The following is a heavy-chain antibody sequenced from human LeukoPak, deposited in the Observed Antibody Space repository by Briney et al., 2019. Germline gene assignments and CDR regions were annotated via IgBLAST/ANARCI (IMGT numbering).Heavy chain of an antibody. CDR3: ARDRGKGEPCFDY. V-gene: IGHV3-64*02. D-gene: IGHD1-26*01. CDR1: GFTFSSYT. CDR2: ISGNGGST. Sequence: PGGSLRLSCAASGFTFSSYTIHWVRQAPGKGLEYVSAISGNGGSTYYADSVKGRFTISRDNSKNTLYLQMNSLRAEDTAVYYCARDRGKGEPCFDYWGQGTLVTVSS. J-gene: IGHJ4*02.